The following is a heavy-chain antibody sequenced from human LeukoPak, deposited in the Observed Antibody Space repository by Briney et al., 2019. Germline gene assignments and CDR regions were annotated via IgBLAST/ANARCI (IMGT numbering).Heavy chain of an antibody. CDR2: ISSSGSTI. Sequence: GGSLRLSCAASGFTFSDCYMSWIRQAPGKGLEWVSYISSSGSTIYYADSVKGRFTISRDNAKNSLYLQMNSLRAEDTAVYYCARRVARGELLSWGQGALVTVSS. CDR1: GFTFSDCY. V-gene: IGHV3-11*01. CDR3: ARRVARGELLS. D-gene: IGHD1-26*01. J-gene: IGHJ5*02.